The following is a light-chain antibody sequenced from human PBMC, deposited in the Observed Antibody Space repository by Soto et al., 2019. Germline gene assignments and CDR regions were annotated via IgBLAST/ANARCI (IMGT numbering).Light chain of an antibody. J-gene: IGLJ3*02. Sequence: QSVLTQPASVSGSPGQSTTISCTGTSRDVGGYNYVSWYQQHPGKAPKLMIYDVSNRPSGVSNRFSSSKSGNTASLTISGLQAEDEADYYCSSYTSSSTRVFGGGTKLTVL. CDR2: DVS. CDR1: SRDVGGYNY. V-gene: IGLV2-14*01. CDR3: SSYTSSSTRV.